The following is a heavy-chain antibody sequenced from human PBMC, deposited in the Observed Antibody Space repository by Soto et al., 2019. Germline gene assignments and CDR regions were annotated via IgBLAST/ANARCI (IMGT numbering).Heavy chain of an antibody. CDR3: ASLERPGYSLFDY. V-gene: IGHV4-39*01. CDR1: GGSISSSSYY. D-gene: IGHD2-15*01. J-gene: IGHJ4*02. CDR2: IYYSGST. Sequence: QLQLQESGPGLVKPSETLSLTCTVSGGSISSSSYYWGWIRQPPGKGLEWIGSIYYSGSTYYNPSLKSRVTISVDTAKNQFSLKLSSVTAADTAVYYCASLERPGYSLFDYWGQGTLVTVSS.